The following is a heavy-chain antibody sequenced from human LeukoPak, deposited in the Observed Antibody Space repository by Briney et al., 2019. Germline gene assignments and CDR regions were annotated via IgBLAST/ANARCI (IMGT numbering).Heavy chain of an antibody. CDR1: GYTFTTCD. V-gene: IGHV1-2*02. J-gene: IGHJ4*02. D-gene: IGHD6-13*01. Sequence: GASVKVSCKASGYTFTTCDMHWVRQAPGQGLEWMGWIDPDSGDTKYAQSFQGRVTMTTDTSISAVFMELSRLRSDDTAVYFCGRDRIGVAGQDYWGPGTLVIVSS. CDR3: GRDRIGVAGQDY. CDR2: IDPDSGDT.